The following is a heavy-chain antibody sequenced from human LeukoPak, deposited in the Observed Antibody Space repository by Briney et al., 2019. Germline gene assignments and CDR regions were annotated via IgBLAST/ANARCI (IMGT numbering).Heavy chain of an antibody. V-gene: IGHV4-39*01. D-gene: IGHD3-10*01. Sequence: SSETLSLTCTVSGGSISSSSHYWRWIRQPPGKGLEWIGSIYYSGSTYYNPSLKSRVTMSVDTSKNQFSLKLSSVTAADTAVYYCARVYGSGSYYNGYYYYYMDVWGKGTTVTISS. CDR3: ARVYGSGSYYNGYYYYYMDV. J-gene: IGHJ6*03. CDR1: GGSISSSSHY. CDR2: IYYSGST.